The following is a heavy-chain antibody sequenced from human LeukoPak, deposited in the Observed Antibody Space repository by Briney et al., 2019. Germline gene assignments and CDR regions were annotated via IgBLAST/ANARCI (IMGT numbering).Heavy chain of an antibody. V-gene: IGHV3-30*02. Sequence: GGSLRLSCAASGFTFSNYGLHWVRQAPGKGLEWVSFIRYDGSNKYYIDSVKGRFTISRDNSKNTLYLQMNSLRAEDTAVYYCARGGSYLSAFDIWGQGTMVTVSS. CDR2: IRYDGSNK. CDR3: ARGGSYLSAFDI. CDR1: GFTFSNYG. J-gene: IGHJ3*02. D-gene: IGHD1-26*01.